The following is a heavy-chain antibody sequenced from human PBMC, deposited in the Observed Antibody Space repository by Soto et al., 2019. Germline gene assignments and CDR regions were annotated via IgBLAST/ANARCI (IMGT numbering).Heavy chain of an antibody. Sequence: QVQLVESGGGVVQPGRSLRLSCAASGFIFNSYAMHWVRQTPGKEPQWVAVITKDGNNVNYADSVKGRFTISRDNSNNMLYLQMDSLRAEDTALYYCTRESKILGGTTSYWGWFDPWGQGTLVTVSS. CDR3: TRESKILGGTTSYWGWFDP. V-gene: IGHV3-30*04. D-gene: IGHD1-26*01. CDR2: ITKDGNNV. J-gene: IGHJ5*02. CDR1: GFIFNSYA.